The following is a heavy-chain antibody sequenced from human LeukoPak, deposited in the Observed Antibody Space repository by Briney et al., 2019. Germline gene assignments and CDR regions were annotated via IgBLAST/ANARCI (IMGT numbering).Heavy chain of an antibody. CDR1: GGTFSSYA. CDR2: IIPIFGTA. CDR3: ARGSYGSSSGGY. V-gene: IGHV1-69*13. J-gene: IGHJ4*02. Sequence: ASVKVSCKASGGTFSSYAISWVRQAPGEVLEWRGGIIPIFGTANYAQKFRGRVTITADESTSTAYMELSSLRSEDTAVYYCARGSYGSSSGGYWGQGTLVTVSS. D-gene: IGHD6-13*01.